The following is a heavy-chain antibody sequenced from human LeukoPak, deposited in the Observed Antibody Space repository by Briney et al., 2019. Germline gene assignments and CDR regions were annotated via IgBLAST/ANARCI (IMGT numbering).Heavy chain of an antibody. CDR1: GGSFSDYS. CDR3: ARGTGSGSYYIGYYYYMDV. D-gene: IGHD3-10*01. CDR2: INHSGGT. J-gene: IGHJ6*03. Sequence: SETLSLTCAVYGGSFSDYSWTWIRQPPGKGLQWIGEINHSGGTNHNPSLMSRVIMSVDTSKNQISLKVSSVTAADTAVYYCARGTGSGSYYIGYYYYMDVWGKGTTVTVSS. V-gene: IGHV4-34*01.